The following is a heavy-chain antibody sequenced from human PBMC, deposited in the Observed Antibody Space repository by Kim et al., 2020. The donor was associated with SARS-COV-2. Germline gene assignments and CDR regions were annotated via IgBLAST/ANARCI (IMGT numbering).Heavy chain of an antibody. Sequence: GGSLRLSCAASGFTFSSYAMHWVRQAPGKGLEWVALISYDGSNKYYVDSVKGRFTLSRDNSKTTLYLQMNSLRAEDTAVYYCAKWGGKGELLRNYYGMDVWGQGTTVTVSS. D-gene: IGHD1-26*01. J-gene: IGHJ6*02. CDR1: GFTFSSYA. V-gene: IGHV3-30*18. CDR2: ISYDGSNK. CDR3: AKWGGKGELLRNYYGMDV.